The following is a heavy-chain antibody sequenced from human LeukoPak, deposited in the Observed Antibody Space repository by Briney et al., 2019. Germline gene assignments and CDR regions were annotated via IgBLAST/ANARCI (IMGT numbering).Heavy chain of an antibody. J-gene: IGHJ4*02. CDR3: ARAPGAAAVTHYFDY. CDR2: IDPSSTYI. Sequence: PGGSLRLSCAASGFTFRSYSMNWVRQAPGKGLEWVSAIDPSSTYIYYADSVKGRFTISRDNAENSLYLQMNSLRVEDTAVYYCARAPGAAAVTHYFDYWGQGTLVTVSS. V-gene: IGHV3-21*01. D-gene: IGHD6-13*01. CDR1: GFTFRSYS.